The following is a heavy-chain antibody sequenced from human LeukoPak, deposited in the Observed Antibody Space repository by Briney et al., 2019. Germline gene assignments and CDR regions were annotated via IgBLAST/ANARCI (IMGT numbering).Heavy chain of an antibody. CDR3: ARDRGYYYDSSGYLLDY. CDR1: GFTFSNYA. Sequence: PGGSLRLSCAASGFTFSNYAMSWVRQAPGKGLEWVSVIGYRGGSIYYAYSVQGRFTISRDNSKNTLYLQMGSLRAEDMAVYYCARDRGYYYDSSGYLLDYWGQGTLVTVSS. CDR2: IGYRGGSI. J-gene: IGHJ4*02. V-gene: IGHV3-23*01. D-gene: IGHD3-22*01.